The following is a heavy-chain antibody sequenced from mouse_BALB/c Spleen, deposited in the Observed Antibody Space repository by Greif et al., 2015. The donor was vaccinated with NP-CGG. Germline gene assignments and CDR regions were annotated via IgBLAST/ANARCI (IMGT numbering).Heavy chain of an antibody. CDR3: ARLCDD. Sequence: EVQRVESGGGLVQPGGSRKLSCAASGFTFSSFGMHWVRQAPEKGLEWVAYISSGISTSYYADTVKGRFTLSRDNPKNTLVLQRTRLRSEDTAMYYWARLCDDWGQGTTLTVAS. V-gene: IGHV5-17*02. CDR1: GFTFSSFG. J-gene: IGHJ2*01. CDR2: ISSGISTS.